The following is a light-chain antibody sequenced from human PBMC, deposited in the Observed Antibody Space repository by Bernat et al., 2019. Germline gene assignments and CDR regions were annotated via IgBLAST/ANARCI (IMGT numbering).Light chain of an antibody. Sequence: EIVLTQSPDTLSLSPGDTATFSCRASQSVISSYLAWYQQKPGQAPRLLIYGASKRATDIPDRFSGSGSGTDFTLTVSRVEADDFAVYYCQQCATSPYSFGQGTKLEIK. CDR1: QSVISSY. CDR3: QQCATSPYS. V-gene: IGKV3-20*01. CDR2: GAS. J-gene: IGKJ2*03.